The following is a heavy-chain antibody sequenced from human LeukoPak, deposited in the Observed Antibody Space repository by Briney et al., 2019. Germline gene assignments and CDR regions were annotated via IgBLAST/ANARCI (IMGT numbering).Heavy chain of an antibody. V-gene: IGHV3-7*01. CDR3: ARAAYYFDC. CDR2: IKPDGSDK. J-gene: IGHJ4*02. CDR1: GFTFSSYW. Sequence: GGSLRLSCAASGFTFSSYWMSWVRQAPGKGLEWVANIKPDGSDKYYVDSVKGRFTISKDNAKNSLYLQMNSLRAVDTAVYYCARAAYYFDCWGQGTLVTVSS.